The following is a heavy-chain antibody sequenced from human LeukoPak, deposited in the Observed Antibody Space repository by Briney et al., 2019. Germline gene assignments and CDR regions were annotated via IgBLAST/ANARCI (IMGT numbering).Heavy chain of an antibody. V-gene: IGHV4-38-2*02. Sequence: SETLSLTCTVSGYSISSGYYWGWIRQPPGKGLEWIEYIYYSGSTNYNPSLKSRVTISVDTSKKQFSLKLSSVTAADTAVYYCASSGYDSSGYFRYFDYWGQGTLVTVSS. D-gene: IGHD3-22*01. CDR1: GYSISSGYY. J-gene: IGHJ4*02. CDR2: IYYSGST. CDR3: ASSGYDSSGYFRYFDY.